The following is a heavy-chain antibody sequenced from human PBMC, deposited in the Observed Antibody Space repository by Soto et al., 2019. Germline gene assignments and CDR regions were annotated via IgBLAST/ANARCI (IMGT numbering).Heavy chain of an antibody. D-gene: IGHD3-10*01. V-gene: IGHV7-4-1*01. CDR2: INTNTGNP. CDR1: GYTFTIYA. J-gene: IGHJ4*02. CDR3: ARLAWFGEYDHDY. Sequence: ASVKVSCKASGYTFTIYAMNCVRQAPGQWLEWMGWINTNTGNPTYAQGFTGRFVFSLDTSVSTAYLQICSLKAGDTAVYYCARLAWFGEYDHDYWGQGTLVTVSS.